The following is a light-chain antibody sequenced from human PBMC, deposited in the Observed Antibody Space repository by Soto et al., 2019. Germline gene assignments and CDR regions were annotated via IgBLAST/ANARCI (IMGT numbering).Light chain of an antibody. CDR3: QQYGSS. V-gene: IGKV1-9*01. CDR1: QGISSY. CDR2: DAS. Sequence: IQLTQSPSSLSASVGNRVTITCRASQGISSYLGWYQQKPGKAPNLLIYDASTLHSGVPSRFSGGGSGTDFTLTISSLEPEDFAVYYCQQYGSSFGKGTKWIS. J-gene: IGKJ1*01.